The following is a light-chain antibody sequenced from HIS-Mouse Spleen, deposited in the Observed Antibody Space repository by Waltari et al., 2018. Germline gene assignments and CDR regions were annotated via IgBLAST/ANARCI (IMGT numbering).Light chain of an antibody. CDR2: DDS. Sequence: SYVLTQPPSVSVAPGKTARITCGGNNIGSKSVHWYQQKPGQAPVLVVYDDSDRPSGIPERFSGSNAGNTATLTISRVEAWDAADYYCQVWDRSSDHVVFGGGTKLTVL. V-gene: IGLV3-21*03. CDR3: QVWDRSSDHVV. CDR1: NIGSKS. J-gene: IGLJ2*01.